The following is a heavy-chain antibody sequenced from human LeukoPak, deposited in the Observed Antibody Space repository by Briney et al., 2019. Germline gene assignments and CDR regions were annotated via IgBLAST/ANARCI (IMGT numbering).Heavy chain of an antibody. CDR2: IYYRGSS. CDR3: ANAASYSVDY. Sequence: SETLSLTCTVSGGSISSSSYYWGWIRQPPGKGLEWIGSIYYRGSSYYNPSLKSRVTISVDTSKNRFSLKLSSVTVADTAVYYCANAASYSVDYWGQGTPVTVSS. V-gene: IGHV4-39*01. J-gene: IGHJ4*02. D-gene: IGHD1-26*01. CDR1: GGSISSSSYY.